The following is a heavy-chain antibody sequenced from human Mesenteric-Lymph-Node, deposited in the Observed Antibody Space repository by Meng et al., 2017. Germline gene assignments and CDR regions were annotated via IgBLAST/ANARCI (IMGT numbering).Heavy chain of an antibody. D-gene: IGHD4/OR15-4a*01. CDR2: SNWNGGIT. J-gene: IGHJ3*02. Sequence: GESLKISCVGSGFTFDDYGMSWVRQAPGKGLEWVSGSNWNGGITTYADSVKGRFTISRDNAKSSLYLEMNGLRAEDTALYYCATDYFKSRTGRHAFDIWGQGTMVTVSS. CDR1: GFTFDDYG. V-gene: IGHV3-20*04. CDR3: ATDYFKSRTGRHAFDI.